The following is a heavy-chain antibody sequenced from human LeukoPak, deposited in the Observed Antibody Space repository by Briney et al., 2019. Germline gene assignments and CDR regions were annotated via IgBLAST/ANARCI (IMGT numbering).Heavy chain of an antibody. D-gene: IGHD3-10*01. V-gene: IGHV3-30*04. CDR2: ISYDGSNK. Sequence: GGSLRLSCAASGFTFSRYAMHWVRQGPGKGLEWVAAISYDGSNKKYADSVKGRFTISRDNSKNTLYLQMNSLRAEDMALYYCAKGQGPLWFGELHFDYWGQGTLVTVSS. CDR1: GFTFSRYA. CDR3: AKGQGPLWFGELHFDY. J-gene: IGHJ4*02.